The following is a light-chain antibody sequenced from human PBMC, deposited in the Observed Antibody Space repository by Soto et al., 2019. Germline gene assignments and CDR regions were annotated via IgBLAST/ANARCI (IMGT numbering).Light chain of an antibody. V-gene: IGKV1-9*01. CDR2: AAS. CDR1: QGSGSY. J-gene: IGKJ4*01. Sequence: IRFTQSPSFPAVFFGGRGTITFRARQGSGSYLAWYQQRPGKAPRLLIYAASTLQSGVPSRFSGSGSDTEFTLTISSLQPEDFATYYCQQLNNYPRTFGGGTKVDIK. CDR3: QQLNNYPRT.